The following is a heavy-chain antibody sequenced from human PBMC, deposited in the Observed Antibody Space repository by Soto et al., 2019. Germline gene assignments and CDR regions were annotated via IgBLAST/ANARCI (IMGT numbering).Heavy chain of an antibody. CDR2: SSSSSSTI. Sequence: PGGSLRLSCAASGVTFSSYSMNWVCQAPGKGLEWVSYSSSSSSTIYYADSVKGRFTISRDNAKNSVYLQMNSLRDEDTAVYYCARDSYDSSGYYYVRGAFDIWGQGAMVTVS. J-gene: IGHJ3*02. V-gene: IGHV3-48*02. CDR3: ARDSYDSSGYYYVRGAFDI. D-gene: IGHD3-22*01. CDR1: GVTFSSYS.